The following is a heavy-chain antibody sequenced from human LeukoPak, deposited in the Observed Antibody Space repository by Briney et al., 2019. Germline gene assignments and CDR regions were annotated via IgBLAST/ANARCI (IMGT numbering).Heavy chain of an antibody. D-gene: IGHD6-19*01. CDR1: GGSISSYY. CDR3: ARVGGGSGWHNWFDP. CDR2: IYYSGST. Sequence: PSETLSLTCTVSGGSISSYYWTWIRQPPGKGLEWIGYIYYSGSTNYNPSLKSRVTISVDTSKNQFSLKLSSVTAADTAVYYCARVGGGSGWHNWFDPWGQGTLDTVSS. V-gene: IGHV4-59*01. J-gene: IGHJ5*02.